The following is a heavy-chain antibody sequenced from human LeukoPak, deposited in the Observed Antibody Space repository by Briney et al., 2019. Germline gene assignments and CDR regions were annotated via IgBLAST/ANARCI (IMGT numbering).Heavy chain of an antibody. CDR3: ARSHGAKGNAFDI. J-gene: IGHJ3*02. Sequence: AASVKVSCKASGYTFTSYDINWVRQAAGQGLEWMGWMNPNSGNTGYAQKFQGRVTMTRDTSTSTVYMELSSLRSEDTAVYYCARSHGAKGNAFDIWGQGTMVTVSS. D-gene: IGHD4/OR15-4a*01. CDR2: MNPNSGNT. CDR1: GYTFTSYD. V-gene: IGHV1-8*02.